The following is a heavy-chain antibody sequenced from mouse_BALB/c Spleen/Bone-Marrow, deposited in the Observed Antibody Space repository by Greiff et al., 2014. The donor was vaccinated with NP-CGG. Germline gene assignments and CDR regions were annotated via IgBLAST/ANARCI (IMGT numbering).Heavy chain of an antibody. Sequence: QVQLKQSGSVLVRPGASVKLSCKASGYTFTSSWMHWAKQRPGQGLERIGEIHRNSGNTNYNEKFKGKATLTVDTSSSTAYVDLSSLTSEDSAVYYCARHHRYAYYFDYWGQGTTLTVSS. CDR2: IHRNSGNT. CDR3: ARHHRYAYYFDY. J-gene: IGHJ2*01. V-gene: IGHV1S130*01. D-gene: IGHD2-14*01. CDR1: GYTFTSSW.